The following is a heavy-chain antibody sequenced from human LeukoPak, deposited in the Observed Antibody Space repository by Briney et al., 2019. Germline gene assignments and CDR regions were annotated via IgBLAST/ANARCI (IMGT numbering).Heavy chain of an antibody. CDR1: GFTFDDYA. Sequence: GGSLRLSCAASGFTFDDYAMHWVRQAPGKGLEWVSGISWNSGSIGYADSVKGRFTISRDNAKNSLYLQMNSLRAEDTALYYCAKGNYDFWSGPVYWGQGTLVTVSS. V-gene: IGHV3-9*01. CDR3: AKGNYDFWSGPVY. J-gene: IGHJ4*02. D-gene: IGHD3-3*01. CDR2: ISWNSGSI.